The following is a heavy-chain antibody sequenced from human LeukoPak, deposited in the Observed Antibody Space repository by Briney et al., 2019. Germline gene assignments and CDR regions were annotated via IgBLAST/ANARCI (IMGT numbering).Heavy chain of an antibody. CDR1: GGSISSSSYY. CDR3: AREATYYDFWSGYYPDAFDI. Sequence: PSETLSLTCTVSGGSISSSSYYWGWIRQPPGKGLEWIGSIYYSGSTYYNPSLKSRVTISVDTSKNQFSLKLSSVTAADTAVYYCAREATYYDFWSGYYPDAFDIWGQGTMVTVSS. J-gene: IGHJ3*02. V-gene: IGHV4-39*07. CDR2: IYYSGST. D-gene: IGHD3-3*01.